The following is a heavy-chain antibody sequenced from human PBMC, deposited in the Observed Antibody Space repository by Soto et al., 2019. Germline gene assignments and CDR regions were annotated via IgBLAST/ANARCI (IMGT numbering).Heavy chain of an antibody. Sequence: SVKVSCKASRDTFNNYPINWVRQAPGQGLEWMGGIIPICGTTNYAQKFQGRVTITADKSTTTAYMELSSLRSDDTAVYYCAWPYCSSTSCYPDYWGQGTLVTVSS. CDR3: AWPYCSSTSCYPDY. D-gene: IGHD2-2*01. CDR2: IIPICGTT. V-gene: IGHV1-69*06. J-gene: IGHJ4*02. CDR1: RDTFNNYP.